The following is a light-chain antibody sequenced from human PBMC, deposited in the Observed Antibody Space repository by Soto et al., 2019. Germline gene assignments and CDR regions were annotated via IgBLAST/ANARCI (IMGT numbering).Light chain of an antibody. CDR2: GAS. CDR1: QSVTTN. CDR3: QQYGSSPRT. Sequence: EVVMTQSPATLSVSPGERVTFSCRASQSVTTNLAWYQHKPGQSPRLLISGASTGASGIPPRFSGSGSGTEFTLTIDRLQSADFAVYYCQQYGSSPRTFGQGTKVEIK. V-gene: IGKV3-15*01. J-gene: IGKJ1*01.